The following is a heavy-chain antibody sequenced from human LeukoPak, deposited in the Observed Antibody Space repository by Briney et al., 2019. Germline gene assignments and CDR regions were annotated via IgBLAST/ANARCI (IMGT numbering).Heavy chain of an antibody. CDR2: ISAYNGNT. D-gene: IGHD6-13*01. CDR3: ARLSGTVYYYYMDV. V-gene: IGHV1-18*01. Sequence: ASVKVSCKASGYTFTSYGISWVRQAPGQGLEWMGWISAYNGNTNYAPKLQGRVTMTTDTSTSTAYMELRSLRSDDTAVYYCARLSGTVYYYYMDVWGKGTTVTVSS. CDR1: GYTFTSYG. J-gene: IGHJ6*03.